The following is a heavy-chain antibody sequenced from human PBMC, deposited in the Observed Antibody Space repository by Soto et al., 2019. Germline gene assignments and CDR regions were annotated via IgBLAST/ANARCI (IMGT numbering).Heavy chain of an antibody. Sequence: QLQLQESGSGLVKPSQTLSLTCAVSGGSISSGGYSWSWIRQPPGKGLQWIGYIYHSGSNDYNPSIKCRATISGDRSKNQFSLKLSSVTAADTAVYYCARVPDRGGQGTRVTVSS. CDR1: GGSISSGGYS. CDR3: ARVPDR. J-gene: IGHJ5*02. D-gene: IGHD2-2*01. CDR2: IYHSGSN. V-gene: IGHV4-30-2*01.